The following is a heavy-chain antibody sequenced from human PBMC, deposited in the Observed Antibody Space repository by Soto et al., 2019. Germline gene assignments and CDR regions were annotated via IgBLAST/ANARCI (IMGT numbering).Heavy chain of an antibody. CDR3: ARDSCSSTSCYPSFDYYYYMDV. J-gene: IGHJ6*03. CDR2: IIPILGIA. D-gene: IGHD2-2*01. CDR1: GGTFSSYT. Sequence: SVKVSCKASGGTFSSYTISWVRQAPGQGLEWMGRIIPILGIANYAQKFQGRVTITADKSTSTAYMELSSLRSEDTAVYYCARDSCSSTSCYPSFDYYYYMDVWGKGTTVTVSS. V-gene: IGHV1-69*04.